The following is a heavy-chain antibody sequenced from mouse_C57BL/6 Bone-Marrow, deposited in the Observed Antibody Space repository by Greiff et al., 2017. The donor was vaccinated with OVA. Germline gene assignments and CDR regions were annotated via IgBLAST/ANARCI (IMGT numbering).Heavy chain of an antibody. D-gene: IGHD2-14*01. Sequence: EVKVVESGGGLVQPKGSLKLSCAASGFSFNTYAMNWVRQAPGKGLEWVARIRSKSNNYATYYADSVKDRFTISRDDSESMLYLQMNNLKTEDTAMYYCVRQDRTLGYQTFDYWGQGTTLTVSS. CDR2: IRSKSNNYAT. J-gene: IGHJ2*01. CDR3: VRQDRTLGYQTFDY. CDR1: GFSFNTYA. V-gene: IGHV10-1*01.